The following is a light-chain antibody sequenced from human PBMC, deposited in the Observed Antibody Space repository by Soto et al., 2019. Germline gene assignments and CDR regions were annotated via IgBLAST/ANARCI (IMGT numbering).Light chain of an antibody. CDR1: QSVSSSY. J-gene: IGKJ1*01. CDR3: QQYKNWPQT. Sequence: ENVLTQSPGTLSLSPGERATLSCRASQSVSSSYLAWYQQKPGQAPRLLIYGASTRATGIPARFSGSGSGTEFTLTISSLQSEDFAIYYCQQYKNWPQTFGQGTKVDIK. V-gene: IGKV3-15*01. CDR2: GAS.